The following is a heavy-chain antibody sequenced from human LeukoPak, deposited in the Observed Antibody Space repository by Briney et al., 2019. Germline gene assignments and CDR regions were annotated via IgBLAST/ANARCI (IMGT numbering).Heavy chain of an antibody. CDR2: INQDGSEK. CDR3: ARAKDYYDSSGYGTLAFDI. Sequence: GGSLRLSCAASGFTFSSYWMTWVRQAPGKGLEWVANINQDGSEKYFEDSVKGRFTISRDNAKNSLYLQMNSLRAEDTAVYYCARAKDYYDSSGYGTLAFDIWGQGTMVTVSS. D-gene: IGHD3-22*01. J-gene: IGHJ3*02. V-gene: IGHV3-7*01. CDR1: GFTFSSYW.